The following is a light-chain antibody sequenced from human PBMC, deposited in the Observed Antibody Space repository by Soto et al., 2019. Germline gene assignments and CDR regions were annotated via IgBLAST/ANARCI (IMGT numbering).Light chain of an antibody. CDR3: MQCTLWTIS. Sequence: SALSPPVPLGNLAFTSSRSTHSLVYADGNTYLQWFQQRPGQSPRRLIYKISNRDSGVPDRFSGSGSGTDFTLQICRVEAEDVGVYYCMQCTLWTISFGDGTRPEI. CDR2: KIS. J-gene: IGKJ5*01. V-gene: IGKV2-30*01. CDR1: HSLVYADGNTY.